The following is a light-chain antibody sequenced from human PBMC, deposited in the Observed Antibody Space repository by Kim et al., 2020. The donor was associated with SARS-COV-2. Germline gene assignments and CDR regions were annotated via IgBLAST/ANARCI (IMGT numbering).Light chain of an antibody. V-gene: IGLV3-1*01. CDR3: QAWDSSTAV. CDR1: KFVDNY. Sequence: VSPGQTASITCFGEKFVDNYVSWYQQRPGQSLLVVIYPDTHRPSEIPERFSGSNSGNTATLTISGAHAMDEADYYCQAWDSSTAVFGGGTQLTVL. CDR2: PDT. J-gene: IGLJ7*01.